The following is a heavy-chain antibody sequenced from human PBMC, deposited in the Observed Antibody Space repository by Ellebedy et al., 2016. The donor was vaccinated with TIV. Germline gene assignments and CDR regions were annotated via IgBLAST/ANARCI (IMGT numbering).Heavy chain of an antibody. CDR3: ARLPNITGTPVYFFDY. CDR2: IHFSGRT. V-gene: IGHV4-4*07. D-gene: IGHD1-20*01. Sequence: MPSETLSLTCTVSAGSISGYYWSWIRQSAGKGLEWIGRIHFSGRTTYNTSLKCRVTMSLDTSKNQFSLRLSSVTAADTAVYYCARLPNITGTPVYFFDYWGQGTLVTVSS. CDR1: AGSISGYY. J-gene: IGHJ4*02.